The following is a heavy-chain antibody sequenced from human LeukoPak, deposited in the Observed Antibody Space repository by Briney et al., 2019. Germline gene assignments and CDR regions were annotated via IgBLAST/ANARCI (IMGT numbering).Heavy chain of an antibody. V-gene: IGHV4-34*01. J-gene: IGHJ4*02. D-gene: IGHD3-3*01. CDR3: ARGYDFWSGYPYYFDY. CDR1: GGSFSGYY. Sequence: SETLSLTCAVSGGSFSGYYWSWIRQPPGKGLEWIGEINHSGSTNYNPSLKSRVTISVDTSKNQFSLKLSSVTAADTAVYYCARGYDFWSGYPYYFDYWGQGTLVTVSS. CDR2: INHSGST.